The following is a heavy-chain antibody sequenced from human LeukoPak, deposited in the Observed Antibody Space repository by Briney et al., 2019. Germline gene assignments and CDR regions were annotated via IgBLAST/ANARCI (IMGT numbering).Heavy chain of an antibody. V-gene: IGHV3-30-3*01. D-gene: IGHD4-17*01. Sequence: PGGSLRLSCAASGFTFSSYAMHWVRQAPGKGLEWVAVISYDGSNKYYADSVNGRFTISRDNSKNTLYLQMNSLRAEDTAVYYCARDSIPSYGDYGQYYFDYWGQGTLVTVSS. J-gene: IGHJ4*02. CDR3: ARDSIPSYGDYGQYYFDY. CDR2: ISYDGSNK. CDR1: GFTFSSYA.